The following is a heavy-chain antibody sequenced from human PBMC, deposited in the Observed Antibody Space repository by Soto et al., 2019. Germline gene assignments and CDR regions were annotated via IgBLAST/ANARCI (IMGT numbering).Heavy chain of an antibody. CDR1: GFIFSSYA. D-gene: IGHD2-15*01. CDR2: ISGRGDTI. V-gene: IGHV3-23*01. Sequence: EVQLLESGGGLVQPGGSLRLYCAASGFIFSSYAMNWVRQAPGKGLDWVSGISGRGDTIHYADSVKGRFTISRDNAQNTLYLQMNSLRAEDTAVYYCAKHRYCSGECSEGFASWGQGTLVIVSS. J-gene: IGHJ4*02. CDR3: AKHRYCSGECSEGFAS.